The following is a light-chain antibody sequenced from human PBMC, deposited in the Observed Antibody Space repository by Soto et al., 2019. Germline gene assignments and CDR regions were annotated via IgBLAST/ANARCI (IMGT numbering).Light chain of an antibody. V-gene: IGKV1-9*01. J-gene: IGKJ5*01. CDR1: QDISDY. Sequence: DIQMTQSPSTLSASVGDRVTITCRASQDISDYLAWYQQRPGKAPKLLIYAASNFQSGVPSRFSGSGSGTHFTLTISSLQPEDFATYYCQQLHGYPITFGQGTRLEIK. CDR3: QQLHGYPIT. CDR2: AAS.